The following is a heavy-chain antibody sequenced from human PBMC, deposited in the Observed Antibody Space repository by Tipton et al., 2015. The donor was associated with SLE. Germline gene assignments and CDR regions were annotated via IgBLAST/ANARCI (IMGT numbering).Heavy chain of an antibody. CDR2: IYHTGTT. Sequence: TLSLTCTVSGFYISSGFNWGWIRQPPGKGLEWIGIIYHTGTTNYSPSLQRRVAISVDTSKNQFSLWLSSVSAADTAVYYCAREAVGSGFGAFDIWGQGTMVTVSS. D-gene: IGHD3-3*01. CDR1: GFYISSGFN. CDR3: AREAVGSGFGAFDI. J-gene: IGHJ3*02. V-gene: IGHV4-38-2*02.